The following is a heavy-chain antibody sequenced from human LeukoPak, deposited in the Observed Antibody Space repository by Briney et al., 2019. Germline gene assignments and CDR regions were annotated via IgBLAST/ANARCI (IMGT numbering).Heavy chain of an antibody. J-gene: IGHJ3*02. Sequence: ASVKVSCKTSGYTFTNYGISWLRQAPGLGLDWMGWISAYNGNKNYAQKVQGRVTMTTDTSTSTAYMELRRLRFDDTAVYYCARDQSVRLLQTSSTYFKHVFAIWGQGSMVTVSS. CDR3: ARDQSVRLLQTSSTYFKHVFAI. CDR2: ISAYNGNK. CDR1: GYTFTNYG. V-gene: IGHV1-18*01. D-gene: IGHD6-13*01.